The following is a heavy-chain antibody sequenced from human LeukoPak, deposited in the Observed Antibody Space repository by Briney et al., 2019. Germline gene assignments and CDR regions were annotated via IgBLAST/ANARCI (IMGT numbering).Heavy chain of an antibody. D-gene: IGHD3-10*01. J-gene: IGHJ6*02. V-gene: IGHV4-34*01. CDR1: GGSFSGYY. CDR3: ARGRVSSGSYYTPPKIYYYYGMDV. CDR2: INHSGST. Sequence: PSENLSLTCAVYGGSFSGYYWSWIRQPPGKGLEWIGEINHSGSTNYNPSLKSRVAISVDTSKNQFSLKLSSVTAADTAVYYCARGRVSSGSYYTPPKIYYYYGMDVWGQGTTVTVSS.